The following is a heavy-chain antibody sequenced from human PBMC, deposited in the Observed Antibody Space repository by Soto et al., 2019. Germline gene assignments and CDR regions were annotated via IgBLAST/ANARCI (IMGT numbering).Heavy chain of an antibody. Sequence: EVQLVETGGGLIQPGGSLRLSCAASGFTVSSNYMSWVRQAPGKGLEWVSVIYSGGSTYYADSVKGRFTISRDNSKTTLYLQMNSLRAEDTAVYYCARENRYYDSSGYYPYYYYGMDVWGQGTTVTVSS. D-gene: IGHD3-22*01. V-gene: IGHV3-53*02. CDR2: IYSGGST. CDR3: ARENRYYDSSGYYPYYYYGMDV. J-gene: IGHJ6*02. CDR1: GFTVSSNY.